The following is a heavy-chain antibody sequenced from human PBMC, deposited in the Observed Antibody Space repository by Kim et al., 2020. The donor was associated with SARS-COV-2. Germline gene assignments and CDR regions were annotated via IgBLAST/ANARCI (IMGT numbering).Heavy chain of an antibody. Sequence: GGSLRLSCAASGFTFSSYGMHLVRQAPGKGLEWVAVISYDGSNKYYADSVKGRFTISRDNSKNTLYLQMNSLRAEDTAVYYCAKDQADYDSSGYYYGGHYFDYWGQGTLVTVSS. CDR3: AKDQADYDSSGYYYGGHYFDY. V-gene: IGHV3-30*18. J-gene: IGHJ4*02. CDR1: GFTFSSYG. CDR2: ISYDGSNK. D-gene: IGHD3-22*01.